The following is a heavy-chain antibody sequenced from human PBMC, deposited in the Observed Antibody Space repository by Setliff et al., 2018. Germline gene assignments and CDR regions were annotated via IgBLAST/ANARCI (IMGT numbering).Heavy chain of an antibody. V-gene: IGHV1-2*06. CDR1: GYTFTAYY. Sequence: ASVKVSCKASGYTFTAYYIYWVRPAPGHGLELMGRIHPNTGSTNYLQDFQGRVTITRDTSIYTVYMELTGLTSGDTAVYYCAKQGYSDSLYAFDVWGQGTVVTVSS. J-gene: IGHJ3*01. D-gene: IGHD3-16*02. CDR2: IHPNTGST. CDR3: AKQGYSDSLYAFDV.